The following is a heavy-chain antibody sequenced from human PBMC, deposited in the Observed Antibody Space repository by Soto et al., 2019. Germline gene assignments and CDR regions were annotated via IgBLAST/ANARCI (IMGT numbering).Heavy chain of an antibody. CDR2: IYYSGST. D-gene: IGHD2-2*01. V-gene: IGHV4-39*01. Sequence: QLQLQESGPGLVKPSETLSLTCTVSGGSISSSSYYWGWIGQPPGKGLEWIGSIYYSGSTYYNPSLKSRVTISVDTSKNQFSMNLSSVTAADTAVYYCARGGVVDSNMPFGYWGQGTLVTVSS. CDR3: ARGGVVDSNMPFGY. J-gene: IGHJ4*02. CDR1: GGSISSSSYY.